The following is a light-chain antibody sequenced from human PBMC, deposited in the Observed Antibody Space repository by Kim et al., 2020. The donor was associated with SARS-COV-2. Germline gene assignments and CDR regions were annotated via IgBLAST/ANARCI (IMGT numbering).Light chain of an antibody. V-gene: IGKV3-20*01. Sequence: LSPGERVNPTCSASQSVSSSYLAWYQQKPGQAPRLLIYGASSRATGIPDRFSGSGSGTDFTLTISRLEPEDFAVYYCQQYGSSPYTFGQGTKLEI. CDR2: GAS. J-gene: IGKJ2*01. CDR3: QQYGSSPYT. CDR1: QSVSSSY.